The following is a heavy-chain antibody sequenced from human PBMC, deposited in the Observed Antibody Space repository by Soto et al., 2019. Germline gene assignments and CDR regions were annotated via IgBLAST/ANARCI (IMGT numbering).Heavy chain of an antibody. Sequence: PGGSLRLSCAASGFTFSSYAMNWVRLAPGKGLEWVSYISRSGSTIYYADSVQGRFTISRDNAKNSLFLQMNSLRVEDTAVYYCARVGGDGSNHRPDWYIHLPGR. CDR1: GFTFSSYA. J-gene: IGHJ2*01. CDR3: ARVGGDGSNHRPDWYIHL. CDR2: ISRSGSTI. V-gene: IGHV3-48*03. D-gene: IGHD2-21*01.